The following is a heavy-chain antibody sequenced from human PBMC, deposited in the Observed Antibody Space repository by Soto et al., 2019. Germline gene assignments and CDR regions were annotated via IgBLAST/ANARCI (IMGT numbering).Heavy chain of an antibody. V-gene: IGHV3-21*01. CDR1: GFTFSSYS. D-gene: IGHD6-6*01. Sequence: EVQLVESGGGLVKPGGSLRLSCAASGFTFSSYSMNWVRQTPGKGLEWVSSISSSSSYIYYADSVKGRFTISRDNAKNSLYLQMNSLRAEDTAVYYCARDLYSSSSVWFDPWGQGTLVTVSS. CDR3: ARDLYSSSSVWFDP. CDR2: ISSSSSYI. J-gene: IGHJ5*02.